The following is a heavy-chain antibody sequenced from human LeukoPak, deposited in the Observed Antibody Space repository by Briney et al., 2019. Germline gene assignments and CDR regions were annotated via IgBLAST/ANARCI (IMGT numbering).Heavy chain of an antibody. CDR2: ISGSGGST. J-gene: IGHJ4*02. D-gene: IGHD3-9*01. Sequence: GGSLRLSCAASGFTFSSYAMSWVRQAPGKGLEWVSAISGSGGSTYYADSVKGRFTISRDNSKNTLYLQMNSLRAEDTAVYYCAKEGLVDILTGSSPYYFDYWGQGTLVTVSS. CDR1: GFTFSSYA. CDR3: AKEGLVDILTGSSPYYFDY. V-gene: IGHV3-23*01.